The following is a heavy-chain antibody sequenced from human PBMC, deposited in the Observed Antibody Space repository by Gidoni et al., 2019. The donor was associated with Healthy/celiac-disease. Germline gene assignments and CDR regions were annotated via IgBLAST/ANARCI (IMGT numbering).Heavy chain of an antibody. V-gene: IGHV4-39*01. J-gene: IGHJ4*02. Sequence: QLQLQESGPGLVKPSETLSLTCTVSGGSISSRSYYWGWIRQPPGKGLEWIGSIYYSGSTYYNPSLKSRGTISVDTSKNQFSLKLSSVTAADTAVYYCARHTITFMTTAQFDYWGQGTLVTVSS. CDR1: GGSISSRSYY. CDR3: ARHTITFMTTAQFDY. D-gene: IGHD4-4*01. CDR2: IYYSGST.